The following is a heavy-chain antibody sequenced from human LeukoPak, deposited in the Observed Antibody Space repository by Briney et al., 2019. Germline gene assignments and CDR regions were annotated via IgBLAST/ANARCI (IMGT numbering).Heavy chain of an antibody. Sequence: ASVKVSCKASGGTFSSYAISWVRQAPGQGLEWMGRIIPILGIANYAQKFQGRVTITADKSTSTAYMELSSLRSEDTAVYYCARSPIDHGGNSADYHYYYGMDVLGQGTPVNGPS. J-gene: IGHJ6*02. D-gene: IGHD4-23*01. CDR2: IIPILGIA. CDR1: GGTFSSYA. CDR3: ARSPIDHGGNSADYHYYYGMDV. V-gene: IGHV1-69*04.